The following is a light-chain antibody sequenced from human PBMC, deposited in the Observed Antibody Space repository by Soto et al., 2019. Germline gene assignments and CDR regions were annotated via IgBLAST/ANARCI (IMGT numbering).Light chain of an antibody. Sequence: DIQMTQAPSSLSASVGDRVTITCRARQDISTYLAWYQQKPGKVPKLLISAAYTLQSGVPPRFSGSGSGTDFTLTISSLQPEDVETYYDQDYDNASLTFGGGTKVEIK. CDR1: QDISTY. J-gene: IGKJ4*01. V-gene: IGKV1-27*01. CDR2: AAY. CDR3: QDYDNASLT.